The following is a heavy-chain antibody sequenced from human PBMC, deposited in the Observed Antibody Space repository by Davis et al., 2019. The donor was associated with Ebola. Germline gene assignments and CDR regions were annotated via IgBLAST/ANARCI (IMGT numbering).Heavy chain of an antibody. V-gene: IGHV4-34*01. J-gene: IGHJ5*02. D-gene: IGHD3-3*01. CDR3: ARDQGEYYDFWSGHNWFDP. Sequence: SETLSLTCAVYGGSFSGYYWSWIRQPPGKGLEWIGEINHSGSTNYNPSLKSRVTISVDTSKNQFSLKLSSVTAADTAVYYCARDQGEYYDFWSGHNWFDPWGQGTLVTVSS. CDR2: INHSGST. CDR1: GGSFSGYY.